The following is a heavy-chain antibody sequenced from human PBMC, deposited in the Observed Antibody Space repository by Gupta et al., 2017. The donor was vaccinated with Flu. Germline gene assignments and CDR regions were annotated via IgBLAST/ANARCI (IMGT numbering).Heavy chain of an antibody. Sequence: EVQLVESGGGLVKPGGSLRLSCAASGFTFSSYSMNWVRQAPGKGLEWVSSISSSSSYIYYADSVKGRFTISRDNAKNSLYLQMNSLRAEDTAVYYCARIGSSWGNYYFDYWGQGTLVTVSS. D-gene: IGHD6-13*01. V-gene: IGHV3-21*01. J-gene: IGHJ4*02. CDR3: ARIGSSWGNYYFDY. CDR2: ISSSSSYI. CDR1: GFTFSSYS.